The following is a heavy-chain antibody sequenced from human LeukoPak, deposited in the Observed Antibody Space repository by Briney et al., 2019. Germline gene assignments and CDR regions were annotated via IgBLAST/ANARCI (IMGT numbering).Heavy chain of an antibody. D-gene: IGHD3-10*01. V-gene: IGHV3-21*01. J-gene: IGHJ6*04. CDR3: AIMVRGVIVDSMDV. Sequence: PGGSLRLSCAASGFTFSSYSMNWVRQAPGKGLEWVSSISSSSSYIYYADSVKGRFTISRDNAKNSLYLQMNSLRAEDTAVYYCAIMVRGVIVDSMDVWGKGTTVTVSS. CDR2: ISSSSSYI. CDR1: GFTFSSYS.